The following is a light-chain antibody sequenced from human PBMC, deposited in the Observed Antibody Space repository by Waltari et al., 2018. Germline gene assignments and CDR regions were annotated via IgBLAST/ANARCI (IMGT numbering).Light chain of an antibody. CDR2: WAS. Sequence: DIVMTQSPDSLAVSLGERATINCKSSQSVLYSSANKSYLNWYQQKPGQPPKLLIYWASTRESGVPDRISGAGSGTDFTLTISSLQSEDVAVYYCQQYYSTPLTFGGGTK. J-gene: IGKJ4*01. CDR3: QQYYSTPLT. V-gene: IGKV4-1*01. CDR1: QSVLYSSANKSY.